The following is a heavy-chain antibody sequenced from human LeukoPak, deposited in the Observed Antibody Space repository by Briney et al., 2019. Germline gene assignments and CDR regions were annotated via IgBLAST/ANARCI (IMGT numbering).Heavy chain of an antibody. CDR3: ARVGGTGTYYYYYYMDV. CDR1: GFTFSSYA. D-gene: IGHD1-1*01. Sequence: GGSLRLSCAASGFTFSSYAMSWVRQAPGKGLEWVANIRQDGSEKYYVDSVKGRFTISRDNAENSLYLQMNSLRAEDTAVYYCARVGGTGTYYYYYYMDVWGKGTTVTVSS. V-gene: IGHV3-7*01. CDR2: IRQDGSEK. J-gene: IGHJ6*03.